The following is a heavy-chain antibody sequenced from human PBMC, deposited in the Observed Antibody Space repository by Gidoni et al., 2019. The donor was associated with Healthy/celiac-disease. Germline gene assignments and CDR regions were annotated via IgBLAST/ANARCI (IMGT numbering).Heavy chain of an antibody. CDR1: GGSFSGYY. CDR2: INHSGST. J-gene: IGHJ4*02. Sequence: QVQLQQWGAGLLKPSDTLSLTCAVYGGSFSGYYWTWIRQPPGKGLEWIGEINHSGSTNYNPSLKSRVTISVDTSKNQFSLKLSSVTAADTAVYYCARVLVVPAANLFDYWGQGTLVTVSS. V-gene: IGHV4-34*01. CDR3: ARVLVVPAANLFDY. D-gene: IGHD2-2*01.